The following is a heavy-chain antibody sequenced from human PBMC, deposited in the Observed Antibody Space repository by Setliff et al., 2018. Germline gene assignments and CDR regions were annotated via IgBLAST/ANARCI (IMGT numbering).Heavy chain of an antibody. CDR3: ARGRYWFAPNWFDP. J-gene: IGHJ5*02. D-gene: IGHD2-21*01. V-gene: IGHV4-31*03. Sequence: SETLSLTCTVSGGSISSGGYYWSWIRQHPGKGLEWIGYIYYSGSTYYNPSLKSRATISVDTSKNQFSLKLSSVTAADTAVYYCARGRYWFAPNWFDPWGQGTLVTVSS. CDR2: IYYSGST. CDR1: GGSISSGGYY.